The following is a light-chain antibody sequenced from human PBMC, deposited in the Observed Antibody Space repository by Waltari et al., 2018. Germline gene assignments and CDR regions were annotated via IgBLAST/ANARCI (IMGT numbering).Light chain of an antibody. J-gene: IGKJ1*01. CDR3: QQYYVTPRT. CDR1: QSVLYSANNKDC. V-gene: IGKV4-1*01. Sequence: DIVMTQSPDSLAVSLGERATIDCKSSQSVLYSANNKDCLAWYQQKPGQPPKLLIYWASTRESGVPDRFSGSGSGTDFTLTISSLQAEDVAVYYCQQYYVTPRTFGQGTKVEVK. CDR2: WAS.